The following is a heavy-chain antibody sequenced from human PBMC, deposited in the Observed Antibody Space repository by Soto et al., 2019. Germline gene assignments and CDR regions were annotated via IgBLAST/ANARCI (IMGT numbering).Heavy chain of an antibody. CDR2: FDPEDGET. J-gene: IGHJ4*02. CDR3: ATDTSVAGTTFFDY. D-gene: IGHD6-19*01. V-gene: IGHV1-24*01. CDR1: GYTLTELS. Sequence: ASVKVSCKVSGYTLTELSMHWVRQAPGKGLEWMGGFDPEDGETIYAQKFQGRATMTEDTSTDTAYMELSSLRSEDTAVYYCATDTSVAGTTFFDYWGQGTLVTVSS.